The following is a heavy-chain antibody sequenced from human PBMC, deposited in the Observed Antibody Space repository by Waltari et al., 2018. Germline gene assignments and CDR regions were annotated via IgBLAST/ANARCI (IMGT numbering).Heavy chain of an antibody. Sequence: EVQLMESGGGLVQPGGSLRLSCEASGFLFHHYWISWVRQAPGKGLDGVGNIKPDGSDKYYLDSVNGRFTMSRDNGKKSLYLQMNSLKVEDTAIYYCARSGGYGWDYWGQGTLVTVSS. D-gene: IGHD3-10*01. CDR1: GFLFHHYW. V-gene: IGHV3-7*01. CDR3: ARSGGYGWDY. J-gene: IGHJ4*02. CDR2: IKPDGSDK.